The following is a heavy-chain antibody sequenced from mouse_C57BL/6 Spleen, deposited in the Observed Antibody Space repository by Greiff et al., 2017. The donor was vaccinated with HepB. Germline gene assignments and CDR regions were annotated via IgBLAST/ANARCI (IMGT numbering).Heavy chain of an antibody. V-gene: IGHV5-16*01. D-gene: IGHD4-1*01. CDR3: AREGLTGTFAMDY. CDR2: INYDGSST. CDR1: GFTFSDYY. Sequence: VQLVESEGGLVQPGSSMKLSCTASGFTFSDYYMAWVRQVPEKGLEWVANINYDGSSTYYLDSLKSRFIISRDNAKNILYLQMSSLKSEDTATYYCAREGLTGTFAMDYWGQGTSVTVSS. J-gene: IGHJ4*01.